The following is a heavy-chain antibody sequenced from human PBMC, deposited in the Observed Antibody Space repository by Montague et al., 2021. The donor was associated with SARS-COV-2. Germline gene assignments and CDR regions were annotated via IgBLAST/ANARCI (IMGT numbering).Heavy chain of an antibody. V-gene: IGHV4-34*01. J-gene: IGHJ3*01. CDR1: DGSFSGYY. Sequence: SETLSLTCAVYDGSFSGYYWSWIRQPPGRGLEWIGEINHSGSSNYNPSLESRVTMSVDTSKNQFSLRLNSVSATDTAVYYCARAQVTIFGVLIMLPAAGAVDVWGQGTTVTVS. CDR3: ARAQVTIFGVLIMLPAAGAVDV. CDR2: INHSGSS. D-gene: IGHD3-3*01.